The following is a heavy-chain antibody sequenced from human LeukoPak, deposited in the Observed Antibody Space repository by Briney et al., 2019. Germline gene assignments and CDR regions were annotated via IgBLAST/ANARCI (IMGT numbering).Heavy chain of an antibody. V-gene: IGHV3-21*01. Sequence: GGSLRPSCAASGFTFSSYSMNWVRQAPGKGLEWVSSISSSSSYIYYADSVKGRFTISRDNAKNSLYLQMNSLRAEDTAVYYCARDRTRNYGSGANWFDPWGQGTLVTVSS. J-gene: IGHJ5*02. D-gene: IGHD3-10*01. CDR2: ISSSSSYI. CDR1: GFTFSSYS. CDR3: ARDRTRNYGSGANWFDP.